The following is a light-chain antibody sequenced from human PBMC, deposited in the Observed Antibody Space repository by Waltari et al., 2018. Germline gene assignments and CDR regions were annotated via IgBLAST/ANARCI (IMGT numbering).Light chain of an antibody. V-gene: IGKV3-15*01. CDR1: QSVSSN. Sequence: EIVMTQSPATLSVSPVERATLSCSASQSVSSNLAWYQQKPGQSPRLLIYGASTRATGIPARFSGSGSGTEFTLTISSMQSEDFAVYYCQQYNNWLFTFGQGTRLEIK. J-gene: IGKJ5*01. CDR2: GAS. CDR3: QQYNNWLFT.